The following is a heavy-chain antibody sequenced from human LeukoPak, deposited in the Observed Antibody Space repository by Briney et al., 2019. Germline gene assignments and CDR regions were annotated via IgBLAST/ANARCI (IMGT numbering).Heavy chain of an antibody. CDR1: GFSLSTYG. CDR2: ISSSSSYI. J-gene: IGHJ4*02. V-gene: IGHV3-21*01. CDR3: ARALVAANFDY. Sequence: GGSLRLSCAASGFSLSTYGVSWVRQPPGKGLEWVSSISSSSSYIYYADSVKGRFTISRDNAKNSLYLQMNSLRAEDTAVYYCARALVAANFDYWGQGTLVTVSS. D-gene: IGHD2-15*01.